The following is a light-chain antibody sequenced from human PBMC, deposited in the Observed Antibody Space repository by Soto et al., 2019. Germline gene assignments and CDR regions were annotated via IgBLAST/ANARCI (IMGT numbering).Light chain of an antibody. J-gene: IGKJ3*01. CDR3: QQFGSSPGFT. CDR2: AAS. CDR1: QSINSRY. V-gene: IGKV3-20*01. Sequence: DIVLTQSPGTLSLSPGERATLSCRASQSINSRYLAWYQQKPGQAPRLLIYAASSRATGIPDMFSGSGSGTDFTLTISRLEPEDFAVYYCQQFGSSPGFTFGPGTKVDIK.